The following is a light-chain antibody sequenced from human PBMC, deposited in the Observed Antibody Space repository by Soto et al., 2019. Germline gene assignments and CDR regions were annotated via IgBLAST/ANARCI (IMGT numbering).Light chain of an antibody. V-gene: IGKV3D-20*01. CDR1: QTITSAY. J-gene: IGKJ4*01. Sequence: EIVMTQSPATLSLSPGERATLSCGASQTITSAYLAWYQLKPGLAPRLLFYDASNRATGVPDRFSGSGSGTDFTLTISRLEPEDFAVYYCQQYDTSPLTFGGGTKVEIK. CDR3: QQYDTSPLT. CDR2: DAS.